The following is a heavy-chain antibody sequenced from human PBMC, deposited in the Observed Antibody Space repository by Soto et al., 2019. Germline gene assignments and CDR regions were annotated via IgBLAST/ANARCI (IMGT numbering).Heavy chain of an antibody. CDR3: ARDRGIAARRRYYYYYYGMDV. CDR2: ISHSGIT. Sequence: PSETLSLTCRVSGASVSSDGYYWTWLRQYSGGGLEFIGYISHSGITYHNPSLQSRPTLSVDTSKNHFSLDLRFVTAADTAVYYCARDRGIAARRRYYYYYYGMDVWGQGTTVTVSS. V-gene: IGHV4-30-4*01. D-gene: IGHD6-6*01. CDR1: GASVSSDGYY. J-gene: IGHJ6*02.